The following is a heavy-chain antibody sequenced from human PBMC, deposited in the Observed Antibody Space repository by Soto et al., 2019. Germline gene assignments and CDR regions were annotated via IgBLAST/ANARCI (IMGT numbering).Heavy chain of an antibody. D-gene: IGHD3-9*01. V-gene: IGHV3-30*18. CDR2: ISYDGSNK. CDR3: AKVSDILTGYLNYYGMDV. CDR1: GFTFSSYG. Sequence: QVQLVESGGGVVQPGRSLRLSCAASGFTFSSYGMHWVRQAPGKGLEWVAVISYDGSNKYYADSVKGRFTISRDNSKNTLYLQMNSLRAEDTAVYYCAKVSDILTGYLNYYGMDVW. J-gene: IGHJ6*01.